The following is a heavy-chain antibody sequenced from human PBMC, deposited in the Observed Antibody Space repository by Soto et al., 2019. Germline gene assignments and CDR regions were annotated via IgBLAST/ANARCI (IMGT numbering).Heavy chain of an antibody. Sequence: PSETLSLTCTVARNSISSYYWSWIRLPAGKGLEWIGRIYSSGSTNYNPSLKSRVSMSVDTSKNQFSLKLSSVTAADTAVHYCARDSQKVGTTRLYFGLWGRGTLVTVSS. V-gene: IGHV4-4*07. D-gene: IGHD1-26*01. CDR2: IYSSGST. CDR1: RNSISSYY. CDR3: ARDSQKVGTTRLYFGL. J-gene: IGHJ2*01.